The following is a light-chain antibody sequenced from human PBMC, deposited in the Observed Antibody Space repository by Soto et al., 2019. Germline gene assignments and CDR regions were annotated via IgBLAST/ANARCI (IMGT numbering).Light chain of an antibody. Sequence: QSALTQPASVSGSPGQSITISCTGTSSDVGGYNYVSWYQQHPGKAPKLMIYDVSNRPSVVSNRFSGSKSGNTASLTISGFQAEDEADYYCSAYTSSTSRFFLTGTKVTAL. J-gene: IGLJ1*01. V-gene: IGLV2-14*01. CDR2: DVS. CDR1: SSDVGGYNY. CDR3: SAYTSSTSRF.